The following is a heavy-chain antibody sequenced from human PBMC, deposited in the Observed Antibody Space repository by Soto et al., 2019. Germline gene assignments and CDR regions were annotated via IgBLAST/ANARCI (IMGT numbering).Heavy chain of an antibody. V-gene: IGHV5-51*01. D-gene: IGHD3-10*01. Sequence: GESLKISCRGSGYSVTTYWIAWVRQMPGKGLEWMAITYPGDSETRYSPSFQGQVTISADKSISTAYLQWNSLKASDTAMYYCARHDYYGLKAFDIWGQGTMVTVSS. CDR1: GYSVTTYW. CDR2: TYPGDSET. J-gene: IGHJ3*02. CDR3: ARHDYYGLKAFDI.